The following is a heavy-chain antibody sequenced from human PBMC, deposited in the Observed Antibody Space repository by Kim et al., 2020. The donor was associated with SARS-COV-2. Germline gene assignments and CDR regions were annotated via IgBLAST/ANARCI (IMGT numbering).Heavy chain of an antibody. V-gene: IGHV1-46*01. CDR1: GYTFTSYY. CDR2: INPSGGST. Sequence: ASVKVSCKASGYTFTSYYMHWVRQAPGQGLEWMVIINPSGGSTSYAQKFQGRVTMTRDTSTSTVYMELSSLRSEDTAVYYCARIGVVGSLDYGDYETHLWGQGTLVTVSA. CDR3: ARIGVVGSLDYGDYETHL. J-gene: IGHJ4*02. D-gene: IGHD4-17*01.